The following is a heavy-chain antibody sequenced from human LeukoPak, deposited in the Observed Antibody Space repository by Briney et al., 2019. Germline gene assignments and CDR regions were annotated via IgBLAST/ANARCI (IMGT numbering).Heavy chain of an antibody. CDR3: VRGSMTADY. J-gene: IGHJ4*02. CDR2: ISYIGST. V-gene: IGHV4-59*02. CDR1: GGSVDGYY. Sequence: PSETLSLTCTVSGGSVDGYYWSWIRQSPGRGLEWIGNISYIGSTSYNPSLMSRVTFSEDTSKNQFSLTLTSVTAADTGVFYCVRGSMTADYWGQGILVTVSS.